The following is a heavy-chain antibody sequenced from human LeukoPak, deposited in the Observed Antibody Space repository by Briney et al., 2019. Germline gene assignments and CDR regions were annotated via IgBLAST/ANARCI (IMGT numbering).Heavy chain of an antibody. CDR3: AREYSSGWYRDHFDY. J-gene: IGHJ4*02. D-gene: IGHD6-19*01. CDR1: GFTFSNYW. Sequence: GGSLRLSCAASGFTFSNYWMSWVRQAPGKGLEWVANIKQDGSEKYYVDSVKGRFTISRDNAKNSLYLQMNSLRAEDTAVYYCAREYSSGWYRDHFDYWGQGTLVTVSS. CDR2: IKQDGSEK. V-gene: IGHV3-7*01.